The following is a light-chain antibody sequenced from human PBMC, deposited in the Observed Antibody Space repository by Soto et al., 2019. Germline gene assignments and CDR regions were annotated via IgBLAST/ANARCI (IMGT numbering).Light chain of an antibody. CDR3: QQYGSSPW. V-gene: IGKV3-20*01. Sequence: EIVLTQSPGTLSLSPGERATLSCRASQSVSSSYLAWYQQKPGQAPRLLIYGATSRATGIPDRFSGSGSVTDFTLTISRLEPEEFAVYYWQQYGSSPWIGGGTKVESK. CDR2: GAT. J-gene: IGKJ4*01. CDR1: QSVSSSY.